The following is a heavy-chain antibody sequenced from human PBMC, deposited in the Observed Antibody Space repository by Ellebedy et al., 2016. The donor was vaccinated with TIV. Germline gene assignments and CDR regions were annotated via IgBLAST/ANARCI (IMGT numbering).Heavy chain of an antibody. D-gene: IGHD6-13*01. J-gene: IGHJ4*02. V-gene: IGHV3-7*03. Sequence: GESLKISCAASGFTLSSYWMSWVRQAPGKGLEWVANINQDGSEKYYVDSVKGRFSISRDNAKNSLYLQMNSLRAEDTAVYYWARAVGGSSSLWGQGTLVTVSS. CDR1: GFTLSSYW. CDR2: INQDGSEK. CDR3: ARAVGGSSSL.